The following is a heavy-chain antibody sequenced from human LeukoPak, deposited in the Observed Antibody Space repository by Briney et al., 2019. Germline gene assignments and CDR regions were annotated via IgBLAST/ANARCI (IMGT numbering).Heavy chain of an antibody. V-gene: IGHV4-38-2*01. J-gene: IGHJ4*02. Sequence: SETLSLTCAVSGYSINSGYYWGWIRQPPGKGLEWIGSIYHSGSTYYNPSLKSRVTISVDTSKNQFSLKLSSVTAADTAVYYCARSLPYYDSSGYYTDYWGQGTLVTVSS. CDR3: ARSLPYYDSSGYYTDY. D-gene: IGHD3-22*01. CDR1: GYSINSGYY. CDR2: IYHSGST.